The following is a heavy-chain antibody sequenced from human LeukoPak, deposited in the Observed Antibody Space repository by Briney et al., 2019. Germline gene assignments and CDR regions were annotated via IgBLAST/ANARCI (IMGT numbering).Heavy chain of an antibody. CDR3: AREALQTQPPFDY. J-gene: IGHJ4*02. Sequence: ASVKVSCKASGYTFTDLSMHWVRQAPGQGLEWMGWINPKSGGTNYAQNFQGGVTMTRDTSISTAYMELSSLRSDDTAVYYCAREALQTQPPFDYWGQGTLVTVSS. CDR2: INPKSGGT. V-gene: IGHV1-2*02. CDR1: GYTFTDLS. D-gene: IGHD1-1*01.